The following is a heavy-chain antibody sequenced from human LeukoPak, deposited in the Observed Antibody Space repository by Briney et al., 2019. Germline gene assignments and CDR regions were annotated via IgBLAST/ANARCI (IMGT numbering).Heavy chain of an antibody. CDR3: ARVPFLTGSYYTDV. Sequence: PSETLSFTCTVSGGSISSYYWSWIRQPPGKGLEWIGYIYYSGSTNYNPSLKSRVTISVDTSKNQFSLKLSSVTAADTAVYYCARVPFLTGSYYTDVWGKGTTVSVSS. D-gene: IGHD3-9*01. V-gene: IGHV4-59*01. CDR1: GGSISSYY. J-gene: IGHJ6*03. CDR2: IYYSGST.